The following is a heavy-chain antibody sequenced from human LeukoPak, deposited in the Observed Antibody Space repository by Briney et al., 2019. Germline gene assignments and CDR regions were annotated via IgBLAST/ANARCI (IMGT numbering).Heavy chain of an antibody. D-gene: IGHD4-17*01. Sequence: PGGSLRLSCAASGFTFSSYSMNWVRQAPGKGLEWVSSISSSSSYIYYADSVKGRFTTSRDNAKNSLYLQMNSLRAEDTAVYYCARDSYLLYGDPYYFDYWGQGTLVTVSS. CDR1: GFTFSSYS. CDR3: ARDSYLLYGDPYYFDY. J-gene: IGHJ4*02. V-gene: IGHV3-21*01. CDR2: ISSSSSYI.